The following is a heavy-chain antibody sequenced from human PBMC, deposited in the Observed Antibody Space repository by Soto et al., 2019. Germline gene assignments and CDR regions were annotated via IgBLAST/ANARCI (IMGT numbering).Heavy chain of an antibody. D-gene: IGHD6-19*01. J-gene: IGHJ4*02. Sequence: RLSCAASGFPFGENAMSWVRQAPGKGLEWVSGISDSGATTYYADSVRGRFTISRDSSKNTLYLQMKSLRAEDSASYYCAKEDTSSGSLDYWGQGALVTVSS. CDR3: AKEDTSSGSLDY. CDR2: ISDSGATT. CDR1: GFPFGENA. V-gene: IGHV3-23*01.